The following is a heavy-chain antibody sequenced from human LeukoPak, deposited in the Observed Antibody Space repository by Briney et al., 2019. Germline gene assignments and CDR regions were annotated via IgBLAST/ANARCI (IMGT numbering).Heavy chain of an antibody. V-gene: IGHV1-46*01. CDR3: ARDRPDIVVMVAATPYWYFDL. CDR2: INPSGGST. CDR1: GYTLTSYY. J-gene: IGHJ2*01. Sequence: GASVKVSCKASGYTLTSYYMHWVRQAPGQGLEWMGIINPSGGSTNYAQKFQGRVTMTRDMSASTVYMELSSLRSEDTAVYYCARDRPDIVVMVAATPYWYFDLWGRGTLVTVSS. D-gene: IGHD2-15*01.